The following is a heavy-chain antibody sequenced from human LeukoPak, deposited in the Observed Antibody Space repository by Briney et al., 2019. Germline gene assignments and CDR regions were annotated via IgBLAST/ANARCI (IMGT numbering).Heavy chain of an antibody. Sequence: GGSLRLSCTASGFTFSTYGMHWVRQAPGKGLEWVTLISYDGSTKYYSDSVKGRFTLSRDNSKNTLYLQMDSLRAEDTAVYYCARDIKGQYQDAFDIWGQGTMVTVSS. CDR3: ARDIKGQYQDAFDI. CDR2: ISYDGSTK. J-gene: IGHJ3*02. CDR1: GFTFSTYG. V-gene: IGHV3-30*03. D-gene: IGHD2-2*01.